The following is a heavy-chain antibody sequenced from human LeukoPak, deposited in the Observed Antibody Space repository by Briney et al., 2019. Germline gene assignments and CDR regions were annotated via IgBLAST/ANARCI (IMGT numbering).Heavy chain of an antibody. J-gene: IGHJ3*02. D-gene: IGHD5-18*01. CDR3: AKGDSYPDAFDI. V-gene: IGHV3-21*01. CDR2: ISSSSSYI. CDR1: GFTLSRHS. Sequence: GGSLRLSCAASGFTLSRHSMNWVRQAPGKGLEWVSSISSSSSYIYYADSVKGRFTISRDNAKNSLYLQMNSLRAEDTAVYYCAKGDSYPDAFDIWGQGTMVTVSS.